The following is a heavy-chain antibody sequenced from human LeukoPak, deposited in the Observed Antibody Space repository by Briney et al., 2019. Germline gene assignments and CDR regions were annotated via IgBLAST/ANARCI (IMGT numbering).Heavy chain of an antibody. CDR3: ARARKGYYFDH. V-gene: IGHV3-11*04. CDR2: ITNTGSAT. Sequence: GGSLRLSCAASGFTFSDNYMIWIRQAPGKGLEWVSYITNTGSATYYADPVKGRFTISRDNAKNSLFLQMNSLRADDTAVYYCARARKGYYFDHWGQGTLVTVSS. D-gene: IGHD1-14*01. J-gene: IGHJ4*02. CDR1: GFTFSDNY.